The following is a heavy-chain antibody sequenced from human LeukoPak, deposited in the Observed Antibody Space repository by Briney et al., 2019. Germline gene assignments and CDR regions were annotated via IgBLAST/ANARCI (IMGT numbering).Heavy chain of an antibody. CDR1: GFTFSDYY. V-gene: IGHV3-11*06. Sequence: GGSLRLSCAASGFTFSDYYMSWIRQAPGKGLEWVSYISSSSSYTNYADSVKGRFTISRDNAKNSLYPQMNSLRAEDTAVYYCARAEAYYDFWSGYYYFDYWGQGTLVTVSS. CDR3: ARAEAYYDFWSGYYYFDY. D-gene: IGHD3-3*01. J-gene: IGHJ4*02. CDR2: ISSSSSYT.